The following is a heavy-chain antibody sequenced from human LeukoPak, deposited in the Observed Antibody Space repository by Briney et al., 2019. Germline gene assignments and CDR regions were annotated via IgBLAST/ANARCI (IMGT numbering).Heavy chain of an antibody. J-gene: IGHJ4*02. CDR2: INPNSGGT. CDR3: ARPNYYDSSGYYVSDY. V-gene: IGHV1-2*02. D-gene: IGHD3-22*01. Sequence: GASVKVSCKASGYTFTSYDFNWVRQAPGQGLEWMGWINPNSGGTNYAQKFQGRVTMTRDTSISTAYMELSRLRSDDTAVYYCARPNYYDSSGYYVSDYWGQGTLVAVSS. CDR1: GYTFTSYD.